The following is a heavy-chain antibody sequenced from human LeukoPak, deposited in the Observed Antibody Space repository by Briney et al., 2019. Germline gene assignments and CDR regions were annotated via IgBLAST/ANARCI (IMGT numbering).Heavy chain of an antibody. Sequence: SETLSLTCAVYGGSFSGYYWSWIRQPPGKGLEWIGEINHSGSTNYNPSLKSRVTISVGTSKNQFSLKLSSVTAADTAVYYCARIKGGRYYYYYYGMDVWSQGTTVTVSS. J-gene: IGHJ6*02. CDR1: GGSFSGYY. CDR2: INHSGST. D-gene: IGHD3-16*01. CDR3: ARIKGGRYYYYYYGMDV. V-gene: IGHV4-34*01.